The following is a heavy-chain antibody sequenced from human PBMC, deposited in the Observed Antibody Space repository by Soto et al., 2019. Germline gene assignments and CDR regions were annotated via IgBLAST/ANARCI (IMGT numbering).Heavy chain of an antibody. V-gene: IGHV3-7*01. Sequence: EVQLVESGGGLVQPGGSQRLSCAASGFTFSNYWMTWVRQAPGKGLEWVANIKQDGSEKYYVDSVKGRFTISRNNAKNSLYLQLHSLSAEETAVDYCARSPSLTTFDYWGQGTLVTVSS. CDR1: GFTFSNYW. CDR3: ARSPSLTTFDY. D-gene: IGHD3-22*01. J-gene: IGHJ4*02. CDR2: IKQDGSEK.